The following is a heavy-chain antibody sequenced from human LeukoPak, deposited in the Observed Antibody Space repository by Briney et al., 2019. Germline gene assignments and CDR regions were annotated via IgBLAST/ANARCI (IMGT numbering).Heavy chain of an antibody. CDR1: GYTFTSYY. CDR3: ARVDGVGATTDY. D-gene: IGHD1-26*01. Sequence: ASVKVSCKASGYTFTSYYMHWVRQAPGQGLEWMGWISAYNGNTNYAQKLQGRVTMTTDTSTSTAYMELRSLRSDDTAVYYCARVDGVGATTDYWGREPWSPSPQ. V-gene: IGHV1-18*04. J-gene: IGHJ4*02. CDR2: ISAYNGNT.